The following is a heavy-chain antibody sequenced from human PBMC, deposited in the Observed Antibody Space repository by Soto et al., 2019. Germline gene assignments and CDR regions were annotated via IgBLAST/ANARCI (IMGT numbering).Heavy chain of an antibody. CDR3: ARRDWSGSTSPFYFDY. CDR1: GGSIISSNW. V-gene: IGHV4-4*02. J-gene: IGHJ4*02. D-gene: IGHD3-9*01. Sequence: LSLTCAVSGGSIISSNWWNWVRQPPGKGLEWIGEIYHSGSTYYKPSLKSRVAMSVDTSKNQFSLKLTSATAADTAVYYCARRDWSGSTSPFYFDYWGQGVLVTVSS. CDR2: IYHSGST.